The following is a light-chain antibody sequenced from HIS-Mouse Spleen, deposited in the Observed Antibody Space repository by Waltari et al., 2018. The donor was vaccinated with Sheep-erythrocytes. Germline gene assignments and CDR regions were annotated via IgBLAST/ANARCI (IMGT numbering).Light chain of an antibody. Sequence: LTQPPSVSVSPGQTARITCSGDALPKQYAYWYQQHPGKAPKLMIYEVSKRPSGVPERFSGSKSGNTASLTVSGLQAEDEADYYCSSYAGSNNWVFGGGTKLTVL. CDR1: ALPKQY. V-gene: IGLV2-8*01. CDR3: SSYAGSNNWV. J-gene: IGLJ3*02. CDR2: EVS.